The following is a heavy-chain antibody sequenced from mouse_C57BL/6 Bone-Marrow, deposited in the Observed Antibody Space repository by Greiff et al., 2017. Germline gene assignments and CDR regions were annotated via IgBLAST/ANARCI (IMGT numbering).Heavy chain of an antibody. V-gene: IGHV1-64*01. CDR1: GYTFTSYW. D-gene: IGHD1-1*01. CDR3: ARSDYGSSYVPYWYFDV. Sequence: QVQLQQPGAELVKPGASVKLSCKASGYTFTSYWMHWVKQRPGQGLEWIGMIHPNSGSTNYNEKFKSKATLTVDKSSSTAYMQLSSLTSEDSAVYYCARSDYGSSYVPYWYFDVWGTGTTVTVSS. CDR2: IHPNSGST. J-gene: IGHJ1*03.